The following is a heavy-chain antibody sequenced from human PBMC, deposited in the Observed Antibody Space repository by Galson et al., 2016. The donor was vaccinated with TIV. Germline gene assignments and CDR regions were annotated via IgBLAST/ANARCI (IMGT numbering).Heavy chain of an antibody. J-gene: IGHJ4*02. CDR3: AKEVANSRRLDEIGAAATSFDF. V-gene: IGHV3-30*18. CDR1: GFTFSDYA. D-gene: IGHD6-13*01. Sequence: SLRLSCAASGFTFSDYAMNWVRQAPGRGLEWVALISYDGRKKYYADSLKGRVTISRDNSKKTLLLQMNSLSAEDTAVYYCAKEVANSRRLDEIGAAATSFDFWGQGTLVTVSS. CDR2: ISYDGRKK.